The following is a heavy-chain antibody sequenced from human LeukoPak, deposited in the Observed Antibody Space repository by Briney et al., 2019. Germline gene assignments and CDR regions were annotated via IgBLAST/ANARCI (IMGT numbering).Heavy chain of an antibody. Sequence: NPGGSLRLSCAASGFTFSNYNMNWVRQAPGEGLEWVSSITSSSSDIYYADSVKGRFTISRDNAKNSLYLQMNSLRAEDTAVYYCAREETYRGYSLPGYWGQGTLVTVSS. CDR1: GFTFSNYN. J-gene: IGHJ4*02. CDR2: ITSSSSDI. CDR3: AREETYRGYSLPGY. V-gene: IGHV3-21*01. D-gene: IGHD5-18*01.